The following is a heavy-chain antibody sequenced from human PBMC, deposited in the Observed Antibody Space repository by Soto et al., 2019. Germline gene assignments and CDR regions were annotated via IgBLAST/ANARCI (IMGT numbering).Heavy chain of an antibody. V-gene: IGHV4-59*01. D-gene: IGHD5-18*01. CDR3: ARVNSYGLFWFDP. J-gene: IGHJ5*02. Sequence: SETLSLTCTVSGGSISSYYWSWIRQPPGKGLEWIGYIYYSGSTNYNPSLKSRVTISVDTSKNQFSLKLSSVTAADTAVYYCARVNSYGLFWFDPWGQGTLVTVSS. CDR2: IYYSGST. CDR1: GGSISSYY.